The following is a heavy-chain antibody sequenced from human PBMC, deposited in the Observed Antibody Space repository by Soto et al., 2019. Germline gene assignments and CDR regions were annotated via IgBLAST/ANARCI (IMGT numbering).Heavy chain of an antibody. CDR1: GGSFSGYC. CDR3: ARAPPDCGGECYSSRHYYYGMDV. D-gene: IGHD2-21*01. J-gene: IGHJ6*02. CDR2: KNHSGSS. Sequence: PSETVSRTCAVYGGSFSGYCWCWIRQPPGEGLEWIGEKNHSGSSNYNPSLKSRVTISVDTSKNQFSLKLSSVKAADTALYYRARAPPDCGGECYSSRHYYYGMDVWGQGPTATVS. V-gene: IGHV4-34*01.